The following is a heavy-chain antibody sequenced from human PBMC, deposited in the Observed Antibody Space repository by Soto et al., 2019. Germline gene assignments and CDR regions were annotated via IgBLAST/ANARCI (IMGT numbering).Heavy chain of an antibody. CDR3: ARTPEYSSNWYGYSYGMEV. CDR2: MNPNSGNA. J-gene: IGHJ6*02. D-gene: IGHD6-13*01. V-gene: IGHV1-8*01. CDR1: GYTFTSYD. Sequence: ASVKVSCKASGYTFTSYDINWVRQATGQGLEWMGWMNPNSGNAGYAQKFQGRVTMTTDTSTSTAYMELRSLRSDDTAVYYCARTPEYSSNWYGYSYGMEVWGQGTTVTVS.